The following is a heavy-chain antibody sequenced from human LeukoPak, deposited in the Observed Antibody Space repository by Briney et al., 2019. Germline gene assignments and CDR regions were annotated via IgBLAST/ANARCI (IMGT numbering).Heavy chain of an antibody. D-gene: IGHD3-22*01. CDR2: IIGSGGTT. CDR3: AKTNGYYSD. V-gene: IGHV3-23*01. J-gene: IGHJ4*02. CDR1: GFTFSSYG. Sequence: PGGSLRLSCAASGFTFSSYGMNCVRQAPGKGLEWVSGIIGSGGTTYYADSVKGRFTISRDNSKNSLSLQVSSLRAEDTAVYYCAKTNGYYSDWGQGTLVTVSS.